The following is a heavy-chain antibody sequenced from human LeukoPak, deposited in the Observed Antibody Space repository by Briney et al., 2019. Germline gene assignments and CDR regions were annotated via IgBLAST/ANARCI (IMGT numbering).Heavy chain of an antibody. CDR2: INPSSGST. V-gene: IGHV1-46*01. CDR3: ARDSRVVPAAGHYFES. Sequence: GASVKVSCKASGYTFSSYHMHWVRQAPGQGLEWMGIINPSSGSTSYAQKFQGRVTMTRDTSTSIVYMELSSLRSEDTAVYYCARDSRVVPAAGHYFESWGQGILVSVSS. CDR1: GYTFSSYH. J-gene: IGHJ4*02. D-gene: IGHD2-2*01.